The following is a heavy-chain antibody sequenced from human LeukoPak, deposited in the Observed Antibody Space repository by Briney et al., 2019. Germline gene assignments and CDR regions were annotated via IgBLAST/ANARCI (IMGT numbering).Heavy chain of an antibody. CDR1: GFTFSSYG. V-gene: IGHV3-33*03. CDR2: IWDEGSNK. Sequence: SQRLSCAASGFTFSSYGMHWVRQAPGKGLEWVADIWDEGSNKYYADSVKGRFTISRDKSKNTLYLQMNVLRAEDTAVYYCAKDPRAGHSIVWGQGTMVTVSS. D-gene: IGHD2/OR15-2a*01. J-gene: IGHJ3*01. CDR3: AKDPRAGHSIV.